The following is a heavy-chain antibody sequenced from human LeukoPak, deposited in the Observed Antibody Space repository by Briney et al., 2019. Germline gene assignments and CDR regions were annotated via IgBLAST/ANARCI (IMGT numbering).Heavy chain of an antibody. Sequence: LAGGSLRLSCAASGFTFSGSAMHWVRQASGKGLEWVGRIRSKANSYATAYAASVKGRFTVSRDDSKNTLYLQMNSLKTEDTAVYYCTTLRPYIQPRWGQGTMVTVSS. CDR2: IRSKANSYAT. CDR1: GFTFSGSA. J-gene: IGHJ3*01. CDR3: TTLRPYIQPR. V-gene: IGHV3-73*01. D-gene: IGHD5-18*01.